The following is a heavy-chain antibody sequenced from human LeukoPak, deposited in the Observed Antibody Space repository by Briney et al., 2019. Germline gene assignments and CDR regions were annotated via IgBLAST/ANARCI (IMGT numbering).Heavy chain of an antibody. Sequence: PSQTLSLTCTVSGGSISSGSYYWTWIRQPPGKGLEWIGYIYYSGSTNYNPSLKSRVTMSVDRSKNQFSLKLSSVTAADTAVYFCARPLYSDYGFFDPWGQGTLVTVST. V-gene: IGHV4-61*01. CDR3: ARPLYSDYGFFDP. J-gene: IGHJ5*02. CDR2: IYYSGST. CDR1: GGSISSGSYY. D-gene: IGHD4-17*01.